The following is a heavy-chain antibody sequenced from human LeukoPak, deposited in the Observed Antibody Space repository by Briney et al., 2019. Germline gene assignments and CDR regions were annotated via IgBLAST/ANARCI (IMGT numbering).Heavy chain of an antibody. V-gene: IGHV3-23*01. D-gene: IGHD2-15*01. J-gene: IGHJ4*02. CDR2: ICGSSDNT. CDR3: AKGFRSDGTCYSSVDY. CDR1: GFTVSSNY. Sequence: GGSLRLSFSASGFTVSSNYKSWVRQAPGEGLEWVSTICGSSDNTYNADSVKGRFSISRDNSKNTLYLQMNSLRDEDTAIYYCAKGFRSDGTCYSSVDYWGQGTLVTVSS.